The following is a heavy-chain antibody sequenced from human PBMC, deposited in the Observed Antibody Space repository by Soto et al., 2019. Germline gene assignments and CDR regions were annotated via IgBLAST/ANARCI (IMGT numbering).Heavy chain of an antibody. V-gene: IGHV4-31*03. Sequence: QVQLQESGPGLVKPSQTLSLTCTVSGGSISCGGYYWSWIRQHPGKGLEWIGYIYYSGSTYYNPSLKSRVTISVDTSKNQFSLRLSSVTAADTAVYYCARDESSYGQLDYWGQGTLVTVSS. CDR1: GGSISCGGYY. CDR2: IYYSGST. J-gene: IGHJ4*02. D-gene: IGHD2-2*01. CDR3: ARDESSYGQLDY.